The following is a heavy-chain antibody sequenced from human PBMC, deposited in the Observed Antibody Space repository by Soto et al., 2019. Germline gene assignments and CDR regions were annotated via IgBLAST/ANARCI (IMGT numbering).Heavy chain of an antibody. Sequence: ASVKVSCKASGYTFTSYYMHWVRQAPGQGLEWMGIINPSGGSTSYAQKFQGRVTMTRDTSTSTVYLELSSLRFEDTAVYYCARVRYDSGGLDYWGQGTLVTVSS. CDR2: INPSGGST. J-gene: IGHJ4*02. V-gene: IGHV1-46*01. D-gene: IGHD3-22*01. CDR1: GYTFTSYY. CDR3: ARVRYDSGGLDY.